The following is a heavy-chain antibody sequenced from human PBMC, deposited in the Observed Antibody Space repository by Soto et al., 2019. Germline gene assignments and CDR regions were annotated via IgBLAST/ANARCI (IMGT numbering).Heavy chain of an antibody. CDR1: GYSFTSYW. V-gene: IGHV5-51*01. D-gene: IGHD3-22*01. J-gene: IGHJ3*02. CDR3: ARPTDSSGYYPRVHAFDI. CDR2: IYPGDSDT. Sequence: GESLKISCKGSGYSFTSYWIGWVRQMPGKGLEWMGIIYPGDSDTRYSPSFQGQVTISADKSISTAYLQWSSLKASDTAMYYCARPTDSSGYYPRVHAFDIWGQGTMVTVS.